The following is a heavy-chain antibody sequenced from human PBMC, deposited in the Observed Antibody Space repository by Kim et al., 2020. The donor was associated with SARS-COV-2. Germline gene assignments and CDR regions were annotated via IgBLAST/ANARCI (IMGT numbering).Heavy chain of an antibody. CDR3: ARDEGSGWNDGGDAFDI. Sequence: SETLSLTCTVSGGSISSYYWSWIRQPPGKGLEWIGYIYYSGSTNYNPSLKSRVTISVDTSKNQFSLKLSSVTAADTAVYYCARDEGSGWNDGGDAFDIWGQGTMVTVSS. J-gene: IGHJ3*02. V-gene: IGHV4-59*13. CDR2: IYYSGST. CDR1: GGSISSYY. D-gene: IGHD1-1*01.